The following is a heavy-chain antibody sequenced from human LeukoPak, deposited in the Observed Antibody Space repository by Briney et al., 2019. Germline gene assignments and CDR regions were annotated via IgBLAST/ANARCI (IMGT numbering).Heavy chain of an antibody. D-gene: IGHD6-6*01. CDR1: GFTFSSYA. J-gene: IGHJ4*02. CDR2: ISGSGGST. V-gene: IGHV3-23*01. CDR3: AKDEIEYSSSSYYFDY. Sequence: GGSLRLSSAASGFTFSSYAMSWVRQAPGKGLEWVSAISGSGGSTYYADSVKGRFTISRDNSRNTLYLQMNSLRAEDTAVYYCAKDEIEYSSSSYYFDYWGQGTLVTVSS.